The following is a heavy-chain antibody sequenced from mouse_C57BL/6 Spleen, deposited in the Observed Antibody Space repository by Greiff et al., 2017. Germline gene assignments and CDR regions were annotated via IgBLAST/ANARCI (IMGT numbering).Heavy chain of an antibody. CDR2: INPSNGGT. Sequence: QVQLQQPGTELVKPGASVTLSCKASGYTFTSYWMHWVKQRPGQGLEWIGNINPSNGGTTYNEKFKSKATLTVDKSSSTAYMQLSSLTSEDSAVYYCAREDSNYEDYAMDYWGQGTSVTVSS. CDR3: AREDSNYEDYAMDY. J-gene: IGHJ4*01. V-gene: IGHV1-53*01. CDR1: GYTFTSYW. D-gene: IGHD2-5*01.